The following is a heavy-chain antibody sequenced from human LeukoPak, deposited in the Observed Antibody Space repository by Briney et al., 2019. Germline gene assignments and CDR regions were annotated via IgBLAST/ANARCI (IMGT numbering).Heavy chain of an antibody. V-gene: IGHV4-59*01. CDR2: IYYSGST. Sequence: SETLSLTCTVSGGSISSYYWSWIRQPPGKGLEWIGYIYYSGSTNYNHSLKSRVTISVDTSKNKFSLKLSSVTAADTAVYYWARKKWDLPPFDPFDIWGQGTMVTVSS. CDR3: ARKKWDLPPFDPFDI. J-gene: IGHJ3*02. D-gene: IGHD1-26*01. CDR1: GGSISSYY.